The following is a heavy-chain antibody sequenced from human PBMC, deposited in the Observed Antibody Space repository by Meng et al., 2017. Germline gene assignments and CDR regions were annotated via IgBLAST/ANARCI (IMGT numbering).Heavy chain of an antibody. CDR2: IIPIFGTA. J-gene: IGHJ3*02. CDR3: ARAKLAVANAFDI. D-gene: IGHD6-19*01. CDR1: GGTFSSYA. V-gene: IGHV1-69*05. Sequence: SVKVSCKASGGTFSSYAISWVRQAPGQGLEWMGGIIPIFGTANYAQKFQGRVTITTDESTSTAYMELSSLRSEDTAVYYCARAKLAVANAFDIWGQGTMVTVSS.